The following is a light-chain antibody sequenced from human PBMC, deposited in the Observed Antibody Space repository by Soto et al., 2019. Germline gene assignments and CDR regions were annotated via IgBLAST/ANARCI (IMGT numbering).Light chain of an antibody. Sequence: QSVLTQPPSVSGAPGQRVTISCTGSSSNIGAGYDVHWYHQLPGTAPKLLTYGNNNRPSGVPDRFSGSRSGTSASLAITGRQAEDEADYYCQSYDSSLSVWVFGGGTKRTVL. CDR2: GNN. J-gene: IGLJ3*02. CDR3: QSYDSSLSVWV. V-gene: IGLV1-40*01. CDR1: SSNIGAGYD.